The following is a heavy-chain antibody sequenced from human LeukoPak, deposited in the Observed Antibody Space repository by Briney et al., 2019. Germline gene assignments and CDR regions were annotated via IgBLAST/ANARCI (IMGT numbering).Heavy chain of an antibody. V-gene: IGHV4-34*01. D-gene: IGHD3-10*01. CDR1: GGSFSGYY. CDR2: INYSGST. Sequence: SETLSLTCAVYGGSFSGYYWSWIRQPPGKGLEWIGEINYSGSTNYNPSLKSRVTISVDTSKNQFSLKLSSVTAADTAVYYCARVKRGHAFDIWGQGTMVTVSS. CDR3: ARVKRGHAFDI. J-gene: IGHJ3*02.